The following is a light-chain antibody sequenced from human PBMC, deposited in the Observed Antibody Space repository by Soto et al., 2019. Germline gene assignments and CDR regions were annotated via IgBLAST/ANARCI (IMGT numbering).Light chain of an antibody. Sequence: EIVMTQSPATLSVSPGERATLSCRASQSVSSNLAWYQQKPGQAPRLLIYGASTRATGIPARFSGSWSGTEFTLTVSSLQSEDFAVYYCQQYNNWLPRTFGQGTKVESK. CDR2: GAS. V-gene: IGKV3-15*01. CDR1: QSVSSN. CDR3: QQYNNWLPRT. J-gene: IGKJ1*01.